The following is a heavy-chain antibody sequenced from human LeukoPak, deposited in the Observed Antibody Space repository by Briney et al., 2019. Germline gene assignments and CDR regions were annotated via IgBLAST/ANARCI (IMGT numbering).Heavy chain of an antibody. J-gene: IGHJ6*02. CDR2: IIPIFGTA. Sequence: GGSLRLSCAASGGTFSSYAISWVRQAPGQGLEWVGGIIPIFGTANYAQKFQGRVTITADESTSTAYMELSSLRSEDTAVYYCARVGPWEYYDFWSGYYYGMDVWGQGTTVTVSS. V-gene: IGHV1-69*01. CDR1: GGTFSSYA. CDR3: ARVGPWEYYDFWSGYYYGMDV. D-gene: IGHD3-3*01.